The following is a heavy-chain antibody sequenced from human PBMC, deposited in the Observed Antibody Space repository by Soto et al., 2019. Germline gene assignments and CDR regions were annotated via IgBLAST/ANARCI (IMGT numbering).Heavy chain of an antibody. CDR2: MSYDGSDT. V-gene: IGHV3-30*15. CDR3: TIVRVADSALDH. D-gene: IGHD3-10*02. J-gene: IGHJ4*02. CDR1: GFIFSNSA. Sequence: GGSLRLSCVGSGFIFSNSAMHWVRQTPGKGLEWVAFMSYDGSDTFYADSVKGRFTISRDNSKNTLFLHMSDLRAEDTAMYYCTIVRVADSALDHWGQGTLVTVSS.